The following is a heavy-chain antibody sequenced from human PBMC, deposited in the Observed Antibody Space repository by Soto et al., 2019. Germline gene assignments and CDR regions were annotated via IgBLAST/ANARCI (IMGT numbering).Heavy chain of an antibody. CDR3: ARDDYSNFAYYGMDV. CDR2: IYHSGST. Sequence: QVQLQASGPGLVKPSQTLSLTCTVSGDSISSVDHYWSWIRQPPGKGLEWIGYIYHSGSTYYNSSLRSRVTISIDTTKNQFSLRLSSVTVADTAVYYCARDDYSNFAYYGMDVWGQGTTVTVSS. CDR1: GDSISSVDHY. J-gene: IGHJ6*02. D-gene: IGHD4-4*01. V-gene: IGHV4-30-4*01.